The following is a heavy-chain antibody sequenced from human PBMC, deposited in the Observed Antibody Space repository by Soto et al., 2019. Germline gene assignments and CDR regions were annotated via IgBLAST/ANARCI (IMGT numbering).Heavy chain of an antibody. CDR1: GFTFTSSA. D-gene: IGHD3-16*02. V-gene: IGHV1-58*01. J-gene: IGHJ4*02. CDR2: IGVGSGNR. CDR3: TYRYSGFEY. Sequence: SVKVSCKASGFTFTSSAVQWVRQARGQRLEWIGWIGVGSGNRHYAQKFQERVTITRDMDPVDTATYYCAAAQQDYDYVWETYRYSGFEYWGQGTLVTVSS.